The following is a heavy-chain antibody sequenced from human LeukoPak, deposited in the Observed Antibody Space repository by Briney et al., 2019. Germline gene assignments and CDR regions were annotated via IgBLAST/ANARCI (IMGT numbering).Heavy chain of an antibody. CDR2: ISAYNGNT. J-gene: IGHJ3*02. V-gene: IGHV1-18*01. Sequence: ASVKVSCKASGYTFTSYVISWVRQAPGQGLEWMGWISAYNGNTNYAQKLQGRVTMTTDTSTSTAYMELRSLRSDDTAVYYCARDLGMGYGDYPVGAFDIWGQGTMVTVSS. D-gene: IGHD4-17*01. CDR1: GYTFTSYV. CDR3: ARDLGMGYGDYPVGAFDI.